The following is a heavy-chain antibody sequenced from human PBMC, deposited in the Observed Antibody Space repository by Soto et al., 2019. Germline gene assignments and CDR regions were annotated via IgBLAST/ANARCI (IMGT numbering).Heavy chain of an antibody. CDR3: AKDFYSAARYCSSTSCHYYYGMDV. J-gene: IGHJ6*02. CDR1: GFTFSSYA. CDR2: ISGSGGST. V-gene: IGHV3-23*01. D-gene: IGHD2-2*01. Sequence: GGSLSLSCAASGFTFSSYAMSWVRQAPGKGLEWVSAISGSGGSTYYADSVKGRFTISRDNSKNTLYLQMNSLRAEDTAVYYCAKDFYSAARYCSSTSCHYYYGMDVWGQGTTVTVSS.